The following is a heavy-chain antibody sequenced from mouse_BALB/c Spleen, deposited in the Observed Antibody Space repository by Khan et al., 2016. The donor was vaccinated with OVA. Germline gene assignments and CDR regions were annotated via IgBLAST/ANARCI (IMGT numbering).Heavy chain of an antibody. CDR3: VRGGKFAY. V-gene: IGHV1S137*01. CDR1: GYTFTDYA. Sequence: QVQLKQSGAELVRPGVSVKISCKATGYTFTDYAMHWVKQRHAKNLEWIGVISTNYGDADYSQKFQGKASMTVDRSSSTVYMDLARLTSEDSAIXSCVRGGKFAYWGQGTLVTVSA. CDR2: ISTNYGDA. J-gene: IGHJ3*01. D-gene: IGHD1-1*02.